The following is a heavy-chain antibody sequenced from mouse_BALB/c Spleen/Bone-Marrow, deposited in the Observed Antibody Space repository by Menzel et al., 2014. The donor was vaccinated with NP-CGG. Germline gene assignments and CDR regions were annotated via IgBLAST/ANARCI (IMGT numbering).Heavy chain of an antibody. Sequence: VQLQQSGPELVKPGASVEISCKASGYAFSSSWMNWVKQKPGQGLEWIGRIYPGDGDTNYNGKFKGKATLTADKSSSTAYMQLSSLTSVDSAVYFCARGGLGLDYWGQGTTLTVSS. CDR3: ARGGLGLDY. J-gene: IGHJ2*01. D-gene: IGHD3-3*01. V-gene: IGHV1-82*01. CDR2: IYPGDGDT. CDR1: GYAFSSSW.